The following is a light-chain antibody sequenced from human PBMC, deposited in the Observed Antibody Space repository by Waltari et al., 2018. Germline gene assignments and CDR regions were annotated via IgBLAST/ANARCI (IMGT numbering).Light chain of an antibody. CDR1: QSLLQSNGYNY. CDR3: MQALQPPWT. CDR2: LGS. J-gene: IGKJ1*01. V-gene: IGKV2-28*01. Sequence: DIVVTQSPLSLPVTPGEPASIACRSTQSLLQSNGYNYLDWYLQTPGQAPQLLLYLGSNRASGVPDRFSGSGSGTNFTLKISRVEAEDVGVYYCMQALQPPWTFGQGTKVEI.